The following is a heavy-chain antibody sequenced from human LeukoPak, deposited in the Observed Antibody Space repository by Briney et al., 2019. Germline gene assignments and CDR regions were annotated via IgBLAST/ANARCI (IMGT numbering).Heavy chain of an antibody. Sequence: SVKVSCKASGGTFSSYAISWVRQAPGQGLEWMGGIIPIFGTANYAQKFQGRVTITADESTSTAYMELSSLRSEDTAAYYCARVAEDYDILTGYYPLYYWGQGTLVTVSS. V-gene: IGHV1-69*01. CDR1: GGTFSSYA. D-gene: IGHD3-9*01. CDR3: ARVAEDYDILTGYYPLYY. CDR2: IIPIFGTA. J-gene: IGHJ4*02.